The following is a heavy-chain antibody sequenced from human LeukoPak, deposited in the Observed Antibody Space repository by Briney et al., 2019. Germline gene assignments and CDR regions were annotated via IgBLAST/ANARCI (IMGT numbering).Heavy chain of an antibody. CDR2: IKQDGSEK. V-gene: IGHV3-7*01. D-gene: IGHD6-19*01. J-gene: IGHJ4*02. Sequence: GGSLRLACAASGFTFSSYWMGWVRQAPGKGLEWVANIKQDGSEKYYVDSVKGRFTTSRDNAKNSLYLQMNSLRAEDTAVYYCASYPRYSSGWYKDYWGQGTLVTVSS. CDR3: ASYPRYSSGWYKDY. CDR1: GFTFSSYW.